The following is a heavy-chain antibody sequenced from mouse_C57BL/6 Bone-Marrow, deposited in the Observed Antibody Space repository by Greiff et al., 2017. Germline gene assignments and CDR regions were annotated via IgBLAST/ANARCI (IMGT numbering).Heavy chain of an antibody. J-gene: IGHJ4*01. CDR1: GYTFTEYT. D-gene: IGHD1-1*01. V-gene: IGHV1-62-2*01. CDR2: FYPGSGSI. Sequence: VQLQQSGAELVKPGASVKLSCKASGYTFTEYTIHWVKQRSGQGLEWIGWFYPGSGSIKYNEKFKDKATLPADQSSSTVYMGLSRVTSEDSAVYFCARRDYYGSSYVYYAMDYWGQGTSVTVSS. CDR3: ARRDYYGSSYVYYAMDY.